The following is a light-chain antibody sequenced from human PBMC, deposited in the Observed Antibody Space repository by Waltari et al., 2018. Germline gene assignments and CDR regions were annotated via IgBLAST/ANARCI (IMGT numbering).Light chain of an antibody. V-gene: IGKV3-11*01. J-gene: IGKJ4*01. CDR2: DAS. CDR3: QQRRNWPLT. Sequence: ELVLTQSPAILSFSPGERAPLSCRASQSVGTYLAWYQQRPGQSPRLLIYDASYKATGIPARFSGSGSETDFTLTISSLQPEDFAVYYCQQRRNWPLTFGGGTRVQI. CDR1: QSVGTY.